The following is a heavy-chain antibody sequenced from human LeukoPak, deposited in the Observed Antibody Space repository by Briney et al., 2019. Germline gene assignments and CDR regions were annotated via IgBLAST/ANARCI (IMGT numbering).Heavy chain of an antibody. Sequence: SETLSLTCTVSGGSISSRNFFWGWIRQAPGKGLDWLGSISYSGSTSYSPSLKSRLTISMDTPKNQFSLNLNSVTAADTAVYYCASATLSSLNWFDPWGQGALVTVSS. CDR3: ASATLSSLNWFDP. CDR1: GGSISSRNFF. D-gene: IGHD2-8*01. J-gene: IGHJ5*02. CDR2: ISYSGST. V-gene: IGHV4-39*01.